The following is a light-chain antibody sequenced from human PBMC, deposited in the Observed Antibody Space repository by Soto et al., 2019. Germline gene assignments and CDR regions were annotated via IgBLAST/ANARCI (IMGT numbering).Light chain of an antibody. CDR3: QQRSNWPPEIT. J-gene: IGKJ5*01. V-gene: IGKV3-11*01. CDR1: QSVSSY. CDR2: GAS. Sequence: EIVLTQSPGTLSLSPGERATLSCRASQSVSSYLAWYQQKPGQAPRLLIYGASTRATGIPARFSGSGSGTDFSLTISSLEPEDFAVYYCQQRSNWPPEITFGQGTRLEI.